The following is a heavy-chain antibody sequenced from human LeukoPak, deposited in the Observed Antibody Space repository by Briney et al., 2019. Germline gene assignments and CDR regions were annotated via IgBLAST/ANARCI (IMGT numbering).Heavy chain of an antibody. V-gene: IGHV4-30-4*01. CDR2: IYYSGST. J-gene: IGHJ3*02. Sequence: TLSLTFTVSGGSISSGDYYWSWIRQPPGKGLEWIGYIYYSGSTYYNPSLKSRVTISVDTSKDQFSLKLSSVTAADTAVYYCARDPAEDDAFDIWGQGTMVTVSS. CDR1: GGSISSGDYY. CDR3: ARDPAEDDAFDI.